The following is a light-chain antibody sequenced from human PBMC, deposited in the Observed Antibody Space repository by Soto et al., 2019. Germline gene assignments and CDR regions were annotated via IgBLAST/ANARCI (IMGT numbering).Light chain of an antibody. CDR1: QSVSSN. CDR3: QQYNNWPRGT. J-gene: IGKJ2*01. CDR2: GAS. V-gene: IGKV3-15*01. Sequence: EIVMTQSPATLSVSPGERATLSCRASQSVSSNLAWYQQKPGQASRLLIYGASTSATGIPARFSGSGSGTEFTLTISSLQSEDCAVYYCQQYNNWPRGTFGQGTKLESK.